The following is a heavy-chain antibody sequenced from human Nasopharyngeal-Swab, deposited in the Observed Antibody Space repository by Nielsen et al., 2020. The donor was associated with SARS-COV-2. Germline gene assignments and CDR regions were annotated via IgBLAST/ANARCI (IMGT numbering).Heavy chain of an antibody. V-gene: IGHV4-38-2*01. CDR2: IYHSGST. CDR3: STRYCSSTSCPPSPYYYYYMDV. Sequence: SETLSPTCAVSGYSISSGYYWGWIRQPPGKGLEWIGSIYHSGSTYYNPSLKSRVTISVDTSKNQFSLKLSSVTAADTAVYYFSTRYCSSTSCPPSPYYYYYMDVWGKGTTVTVSS. CDR1: GYSISSGYY. J-gene: IGHJ6*03. D-gene: IGHD2-2*01.